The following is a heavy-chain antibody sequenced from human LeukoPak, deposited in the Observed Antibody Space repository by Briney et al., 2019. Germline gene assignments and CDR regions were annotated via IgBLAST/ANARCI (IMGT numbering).Heavy chain of an antibody. CDR2: INSNGGTK. CDR3: ATRAAYKYGFEY. Sequence: GGSLRLSCAASGFTLTNFGMIWVRQAPGKGLEWVSYINSNGGTKYLADSVKGRFTISRDNAKNSLYLQMNSLRDEDTAVYYCATRAAYKYGFEYWGQRTLVTVSS. D-gene: IGHD5-18*01. V-gene: IGHV3-48*02. CDR1: GFTLTNFG. J-gene: IGHJ4*02.